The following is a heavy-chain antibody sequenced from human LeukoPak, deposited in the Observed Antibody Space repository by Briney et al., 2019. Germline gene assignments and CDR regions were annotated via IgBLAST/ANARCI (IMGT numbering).Heavy chain of an antibody. J-gene: IGHJ4*02. CDR1: GYTFPSYF. D-gene: IGHD6-13*01. CDR2: INPTGGST. Sequence: ASVKVSCKASGYTFPSYFMHWVRQAPGQGLEWMGIINPTGGSTTYAQKFQGRVTMTRDTSTSTVYMELSSLRSEDTAVYYCAKWDSSSWSIPFDYWGQGTLVTVSS. V-gene: IGHV1-46*01. CDR3: AKWDSSSWSIPFDY.